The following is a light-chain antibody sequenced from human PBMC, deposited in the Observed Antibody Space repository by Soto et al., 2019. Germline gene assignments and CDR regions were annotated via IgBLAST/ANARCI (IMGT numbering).Light chain of an antibody. CDR1: SSDVGGYGY. CDR2: EVI. V-gene: IGLV2-14*01. J-gene: IGLJ3*02. CDR3: AAWDDSLNGLV. Sequence: QSVLTQPASVSGSPGQSITISCTGTSSDVGGYGYVSWYQHHPGKAPKFLIYEVINRPSGVSNRFSGSKSGNTASLTISGLQAEDEADYYCAAWDDSLNGLVFGGGTKVTVL.